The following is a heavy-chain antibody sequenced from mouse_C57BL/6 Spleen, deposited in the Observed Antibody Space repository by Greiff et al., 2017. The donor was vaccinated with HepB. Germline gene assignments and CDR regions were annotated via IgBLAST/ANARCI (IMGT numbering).Heavy chain of an antibody. J-gene: IGHJ2*01. CDR3: ARRGNYYGRSSYGGDFDY. V-gene: IGHV1-50*01. D-gene: IGHD1-1*01. Sequence: QVQLQQPGAELVKPGASVKLSCKASGYTFTSYWMQWVKQRPGQGLEWIGEIDPSDSYTNYNQKFTGKATLTVDTSSSTAYMQLSSPTSEDSAVYYCARRGNYYGRSSYGGDFDYWGQGTTLTVSS. CDR1: GYTFTSYW. CDR2: IDPSDSYT.